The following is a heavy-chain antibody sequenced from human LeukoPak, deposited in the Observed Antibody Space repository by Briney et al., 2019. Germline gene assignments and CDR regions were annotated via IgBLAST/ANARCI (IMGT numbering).Heavy chain of an antibody. V-gene: IGHV1-2*06. CDR2: INPNSGGT. CDR1: GYTFTGYY. Sequence: ASVKVSCKASGYTFTGYYMHWVRQAPGQGLEWMGRINPNSGGTNYAQKFQGRVTMTRDTSISTAYMELSRLRSDDTAVYYCARGEVPAAILGYWGQGTLVTVSS. J-gene: IGHJ4*02. CDR3: ARGEVPAAILGY. D-gene: IGHD2-2*02.